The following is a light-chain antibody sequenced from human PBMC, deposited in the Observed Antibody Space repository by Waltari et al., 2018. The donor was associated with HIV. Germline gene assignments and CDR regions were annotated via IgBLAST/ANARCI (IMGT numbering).Light chain of an antibody. CDR2: DVT. CDR1: RSDVGAYDF. Sequence: QSALTQPPSVSGSPGQSVTVSCTGSRSDVGAYDFVSWYQQVPANAPNLIIYDVTQRPSGVPSRFSGSKSGNTASLTISGLQATDEADYYCCSYAGNYSWVFGGGSKVTVL. V-gene: IGLV2-11*01. CDR3: CSYAGNYSWV. J-gene: IGLJ3*02.